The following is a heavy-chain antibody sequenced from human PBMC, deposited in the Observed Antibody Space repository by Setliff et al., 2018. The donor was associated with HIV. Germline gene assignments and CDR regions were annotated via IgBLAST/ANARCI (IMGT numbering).Heavy chain of an antibody. V-gene: IGHV4-34*01. CDR3: ARGWFGGYYFDY. D-gene: IGHD3-10*01. CDR1: VESFSGFY. CDR2: INHSGST. Sequence: SETLSLTCAVYVESFSGFYWSWIRQPPGKGLEWIGEINHSGSTNYNPSLKSRVTISVDTSKNQFSLKLSFVTAADTAVCYCARGWFGGYYFDYWGQGTLVTVSS. J-gene: IGHJ4*02.